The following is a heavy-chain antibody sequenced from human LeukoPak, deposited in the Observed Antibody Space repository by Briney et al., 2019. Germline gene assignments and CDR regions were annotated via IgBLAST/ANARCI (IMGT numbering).Heavy chain of an antibody. J-gene: IGHJ3*02. CDR3: ARGQSQWFGESAFDI. CDR2: IIPILGIA. Sequence: SVKVSCKASGGTFSSYTISWVRQAPGQGLEWMGRIIPILGIANYAQKFQGRVTITADKSTSTAYMELSSLRSEDTAVYYCARGQSQWFGESAFDIWGLGTMVTVSS. CDR1: GGTFSSYT. D-gene: IGHD3-10*01. V-gene: IGHV1-69*02.